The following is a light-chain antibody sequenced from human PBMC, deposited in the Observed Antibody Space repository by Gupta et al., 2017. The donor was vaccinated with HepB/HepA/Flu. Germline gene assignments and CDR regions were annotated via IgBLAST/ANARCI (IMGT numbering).Light chain of an antibody. J-gene: IGKJ3*01. Sequence: DIQMTQSPSTLSASVGDRVTITCRASQSISRWLAWYQQKPGQAPKLLIYEASNLESGVPSRFSGSGSGKEFTLTRSRLQYDDFAYYYRQQYNSSPTFGHGTKVDIK. CDR2: EAS. V-gene: IGKV1-5*03. CDR3: QQYNSSPT. CDR1: QSISRW.